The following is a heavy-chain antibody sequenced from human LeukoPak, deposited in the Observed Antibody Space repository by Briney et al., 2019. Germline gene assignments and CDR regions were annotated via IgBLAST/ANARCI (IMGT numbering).Heavy chain of an antibody. CDR2: INHSGST. CDR3: ARGPGQWLVLDY. V-gene: IGHV4-34*01. Sequence: SETLSLTCAVYGGSFSGYYWSWIRQPPGKGLEWIGEINHSGSTNYNPSLKSRVTISVDTSKNQFSLKLSSVTAADTAVHYCARGPGQWLVLDYWGQGTLVTVSS. J-gene: IGHJ4*02. CDR1: GGSFSGYY. D-gene: IGHD6-19*01.